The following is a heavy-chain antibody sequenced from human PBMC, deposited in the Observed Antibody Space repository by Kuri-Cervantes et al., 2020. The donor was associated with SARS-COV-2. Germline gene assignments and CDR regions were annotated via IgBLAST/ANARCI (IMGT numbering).Heavy chain of an antibody. J-gene: IGHJ4*02. CDR2: ISGSGDNT. V-gene: IGHV3-23*01. CDR3: ARAYCGGDCEFDY. Sequence: GGSLRLSCAASRFTFNNYAMSWVRQAPGKGLEWVSGISGSGDNTYYADSVKGRFTISRDNFKNTVYLQMNSLRAEDTAVYYCARAYCGGDCEFDYWGQGTLVTVSS. D-gene: IGHD2-21*02. CDR1: RFTFNNYA.